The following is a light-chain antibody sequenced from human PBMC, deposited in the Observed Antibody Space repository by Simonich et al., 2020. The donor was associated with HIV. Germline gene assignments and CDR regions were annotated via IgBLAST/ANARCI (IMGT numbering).Light chain of an antibody. CDR3: SSYAGSNTVV. CDR1: SSDVGGYNY. V-gene: IGLV2-11*01. CDR2: DVI. Sequence: QSALTQPRSVSGSPGQSVTISCTGTSSDVGGYNYVSWYQQLPGKAPKLMIFDVIERPSGVPDRFSGSKSANTASLTISGLQAEDEADYYCSSYAGSNTVVFGGGTKLTVL. J-gene: IGLJ2*01.